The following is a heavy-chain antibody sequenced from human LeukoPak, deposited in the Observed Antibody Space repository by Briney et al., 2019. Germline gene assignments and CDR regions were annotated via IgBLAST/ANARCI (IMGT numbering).Heavy chain of an antibody. CDR3: ARHSLYCSGGSCYSVWFDP. D-gene: IGHD2-15*01. Sequence: GESLKISCKGSGYSFTSYWIGWVRQMPGKGLEWMGIIYPGDSDTRCSPSFQGQVTISADKSISTAYLQWSSLKASDTAMYYCARHSLYCSGGSCYSVWFDPWGQGTLVTVSS. J-gene: IGHJ5*02. CDR1: GYSFTSYW. CDR2: IYPGDSDT. V-gene: IGHV5-51*01.